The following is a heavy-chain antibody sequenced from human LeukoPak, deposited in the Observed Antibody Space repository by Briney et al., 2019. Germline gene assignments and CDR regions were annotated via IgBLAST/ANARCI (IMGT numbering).Heavy chain of an antibody. CDR3: ARGGRGAFDY. CDR2: IFYSGST. Sequence: SETLSLTCTVSGGSISNYYWSWIRQPPGEGLEWIGYIFYSGSTNYNPSLKSRVTISVDTSKNQFSLKLSSVTAADTAVYYCARGGRGAFDYWGQGTLVTVSS. J-gene: IGHJ4*02. V-gene: IGHV4-59*12. CDR1: GGSISNYY. D-gene: IGHD5-24*01.